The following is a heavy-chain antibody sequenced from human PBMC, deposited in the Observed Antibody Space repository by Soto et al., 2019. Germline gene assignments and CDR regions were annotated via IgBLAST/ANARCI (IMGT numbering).Heavy chain of an antibody. D-gene: IGHD3-9*01. CDR2: VYYSGST. V-gene: IGHV4-39*01. J-gene: IGHJ4*02. CDR3: GXLEGLATISYYFAS. CDR1: GGSVSSSSYY. Sequence: TSETLSLTCTVSGGSVSSSSYYWGWVRQPPGKGLEWIGSVYYSGSTYYNPSLESRVTISVDKSKNQFSLKLMSLSAADTAVYYCGXLEGLATISYYFASWGQGALVTVSS.